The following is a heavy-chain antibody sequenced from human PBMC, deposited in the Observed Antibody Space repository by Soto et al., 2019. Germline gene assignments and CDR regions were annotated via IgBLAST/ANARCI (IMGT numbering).Heavy chain of an antibody. J-gene: IGHJ4*02. CDR3: ATDLSYFVSSGFHWEAPFDY. D-gene: IGHD3-22*01. CDR1: GYSISRGYN. V-gene: IGHV4-38-2*01. Sequence: PSETLSLTCAVSGYSISRGYNWGWIRQPPGKGLEWIGNIYHSGTTYYNPSLKSRVTISIDTSKNQFSLNLRSVTAADTAVYYCATDLSYFVSSGFHWEAPFDYWGQGTLVTVSS. CDR2: IYHSGTT.